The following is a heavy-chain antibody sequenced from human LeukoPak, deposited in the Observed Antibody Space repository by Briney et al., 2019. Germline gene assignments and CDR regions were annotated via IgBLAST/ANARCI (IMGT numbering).Heavy chain of an antibody. CDR2: TYYRSKWYN. CDR1: GDSVSSNSAA. D-gene: IGHD3-22*01. J-gene: IGHJ4*02. CDR3: ARDMAPDYYDSSGYQVGFDY. Sequence: SQTLSLTCAISGDSVSSNSAAWNWIRQSPSRGLEWLGRTYYRSKWYNDYAVSVKSRITINPGTSKNQFSLQLNSVTPEDTAVYYCARDMAPDYYDSSGYQVGFDYWGQGTLVTVSS. V-gene: IGHV6-1*01.